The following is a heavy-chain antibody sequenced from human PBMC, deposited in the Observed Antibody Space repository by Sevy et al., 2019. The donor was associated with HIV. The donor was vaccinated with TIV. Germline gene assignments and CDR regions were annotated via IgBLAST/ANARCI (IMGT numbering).Heavy chain of an antibody. CDR2: ISYDGSNK. CDR1: GFTFSSYG. CDR3: AKDGGSGSPPHPLDY. J-gene: IGHJ4*02. D-gene: IGHD3-10*01. Sequence: GGSLRLSCAASGFTFSSYGMHWVRQAPGKGLEWVAVISYDGSNKYYADSVKGRFTISRDNSKNTLYLQMNSLRAEDTPVYYCAKDGGSGSPPHPLDYWGQGTLVTVSS. V-gene: IGHV3-30*18.